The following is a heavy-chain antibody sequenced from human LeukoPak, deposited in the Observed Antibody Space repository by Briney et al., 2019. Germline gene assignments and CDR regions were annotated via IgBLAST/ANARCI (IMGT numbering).Heavy chain of an antibody. Sequence: GGSLRLSCAASGFTFSSYAMSGVRQAPGKWLEWVSAISGSGGSTYYADSVKGRFTISRDNSKNTLYLQMNSLRAEDTAVYYCASSQLLAAYYYYYMDVWGKGTTVTVSS. CDR1: GFTFSSYA. CDR3: ASSQLLAAYYYYYMDV. CDR2: ISGSGGST. V-gene: IGHV3-23*01. D-gene: IGHD2-2*01. J-gene: IGHJ6*03.